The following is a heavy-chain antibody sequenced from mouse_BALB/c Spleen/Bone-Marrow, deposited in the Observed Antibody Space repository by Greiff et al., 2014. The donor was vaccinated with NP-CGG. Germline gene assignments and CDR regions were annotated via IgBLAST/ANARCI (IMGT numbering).Heavy chain of an antibody. CDR1: GFTFSNYG. CDR2: ISSGGSYT. D-gene: IGHD2-4*01. CDR3: ARQRDYDYIDY. Sequence: DVQLVESGGDLVKPGGSLKLSCAASGFTFSNYGMSWVRQTPDKRLGWVATISSGGSYTYYPDSVKGRFTIARDNAKNTLYLQMSSLKSEDTAMYYCARQRDYDYIDYWGQGTTLTVSS. V-gene: IGHV5-6*01. J-gene: IGHJ2*01.